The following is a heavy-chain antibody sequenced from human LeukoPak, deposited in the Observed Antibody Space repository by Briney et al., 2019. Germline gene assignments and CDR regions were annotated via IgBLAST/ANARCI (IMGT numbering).Heavy chain of an antibody. CDR1: GYSFTSYW. CDR3: ATYGSGNSDY. Sequence: GESLKISCKGSGYSFTSYWISWVRQMPGKGLEWMGTIDPSDSYTNYSPSFQGHVTISADKSIRTAYPQWSSLKASDTTMYYCATYGSGNSDYWGQGTLVTVSS. D-gene: IGHD3-10*01. CDR2: IDPSDSYT. J-gene: IGHJ4*02. V-gene: IGHV5-10-1*01.